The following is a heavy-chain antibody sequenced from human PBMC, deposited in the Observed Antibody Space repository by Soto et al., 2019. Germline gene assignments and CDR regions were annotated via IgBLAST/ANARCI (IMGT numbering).Heavy chain of an antibody. CDR1: GFAFRSHA. CDR3: ARSSVHIAAAGRLDL. D-gene: IGHD6-13*01. J-gene: IGHJ5*02. Sequence: GGSLRLSCTASGFAFRSHAMQWVRQAPGKGLEWVAVISSDGATKYVADSLKGRFTISRDNFESTMSLQMNNLRPEDTALYYCARSSVHIAAAGRLDLWGPGTLVTVS. CDR2: ISSDGATK. V-gene: IGHV3-30*14.